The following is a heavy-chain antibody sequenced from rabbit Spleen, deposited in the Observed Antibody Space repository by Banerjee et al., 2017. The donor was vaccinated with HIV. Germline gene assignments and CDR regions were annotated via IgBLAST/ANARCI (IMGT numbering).Heavy chain of an antibody. D-gene: IGHD8-1*01. Sequence: QEQLVESGGGLVKPGASLTLTCTASGFDLSIYPYMSWVRQAPGKGLEWIGYIDPVFGITYYANWVNGRFSISRENAQNTVFLQMTSLTAADTATYFCARDGAGGSYFALWGPGTLVTVS. CDR2: IDPVFGIT. CDR1: GFDLSIYPY. CDR3: ARDGAGGSYFAL. J-gene: IGHJ4*01. V-gene: IGHV1S43*01.